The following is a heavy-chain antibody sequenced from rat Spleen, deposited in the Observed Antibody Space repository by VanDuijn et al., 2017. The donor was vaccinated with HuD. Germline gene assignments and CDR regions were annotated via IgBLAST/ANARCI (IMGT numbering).Heavy chain of an antibody. V-gene: IGHV5-25*01. CDR1: GFIFSDYY. J-gene: IGHJ2*01. CDR2: ISFDGGGT. CDR3: ARHVDYYSGADY. D-gene: IGHD1-1*01. Sequence: EVKVVESGGGLVQPGGSLKLSCSASGFIFSDYYMAWVRQVPTKGLEWVASISFDGGGTYYRDSVKGRFTISRENAKSTLYLQMDSLRSEDTATYYCARHVDYYSGADYWGQGVMVTVSS.